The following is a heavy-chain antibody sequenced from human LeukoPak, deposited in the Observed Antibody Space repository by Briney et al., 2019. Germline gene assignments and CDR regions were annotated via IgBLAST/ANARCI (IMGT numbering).Heavy chain of an antibody. J-gene: IGHJ4*02. Sequence: PGGSLRLSCAASGFTFSSYWMSWVRQAPGKGLEWVANIKQDGSEKYYVDSVKGRFTMSRDNAKNSLYLQMNSLRAEDTAVYYCARDPTTVTPIGDYWGQGTLVTVSS. CDR1: GFTFSSYW. CDR3: ARDPTTVTPIGDY. V-gene: IGHV3-7*01. D-gene: IGHD4-17*01. CDR2: IKQDGSEK.